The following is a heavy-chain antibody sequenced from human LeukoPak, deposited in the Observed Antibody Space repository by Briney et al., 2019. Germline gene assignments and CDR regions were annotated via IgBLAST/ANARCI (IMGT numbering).Heavy chain of an antibody. Sequence: SETLSLTCAVCGGSFSGYYWSWIRQPPGKGLEWIGEINHSGSTNYNPSLKSRVTISVDTSKNQFSLKLSSVTAADTAVYYCARGSSSAGMYYYYYYMDVWGKGTTVTVSS. V-gene: IGHV4-34*01. D-gene: IGHD6-6*01. CDR3: ARGSSSAGMYYYYYYMDV. CDR1: GGSFSGYY. CDR2: INHSGST. J-gene: IGHJ6*03.